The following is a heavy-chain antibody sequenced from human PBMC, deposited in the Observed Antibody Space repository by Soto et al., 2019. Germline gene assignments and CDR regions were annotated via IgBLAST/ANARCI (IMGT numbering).Heavy chain of an antibody. CDR3: AGARSGYYLRPYYYYGLDV. CDR2: ISYDGSNK. D-gene: IGHD3-3*01. V-gene: IGHV3-30-3*01. CDR1: GFTFRSYA. J-gene: IGHJ6*02. Sequence: PGGCMRLSCSACGFTFRSYAMHWVRQAPGKGLEWVAVISYDGSNKYYADSVKGRFTISRDNSKNTLYLQMNSLRAEDTAVYYCAGARSGYYLRPYYYYGLDVWGQGTTVTVSS.